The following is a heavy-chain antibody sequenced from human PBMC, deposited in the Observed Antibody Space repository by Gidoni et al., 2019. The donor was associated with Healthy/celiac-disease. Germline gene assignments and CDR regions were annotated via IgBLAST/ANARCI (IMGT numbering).Heavy chain of an antibody. J-gene: IGHJ4*02. V-gene: IGHV1-46*01. CDR1: GYTFTSYY. D-gene: IGHD1-26*01. Sequence: QVQLVQSGAEVKKPGASVKVSCTASGYTFTSYYMHWVRQAPGQGLEWMGIINPSGGSTSYAQKFQGRVTMTRDTSTSTVYMELSSLRSEDTAVYYCARDRSGGRWLQGIAIDYWGQGTLVTVSS. CDR3: ARDRSGGRWLQGIAIDY. CDR2: INPSGGST.